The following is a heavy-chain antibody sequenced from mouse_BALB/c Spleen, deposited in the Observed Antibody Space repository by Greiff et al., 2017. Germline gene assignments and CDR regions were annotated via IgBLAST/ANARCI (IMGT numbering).Heavy chain of an antibody. J-gene: IGHJ4*01. V-gene: IGHV1-14*01. Sequence: EVQLQQSGPELVKPGASVKMSCKASGYTFTSYVMHWVKQKPGQGLEWIGYINPYNDGTKYNEKFKGKATLTSDKSSSTAYMELSSLTSEDSAVYYCARYFYYYGSSYAMDYWGQGTSVTVSS. CDR1: GYTFTSYV. CDR2: INPYNDGT. D-gene: IGHD1-1*01. CDR3: ARYFYYYGSSYAMDY.